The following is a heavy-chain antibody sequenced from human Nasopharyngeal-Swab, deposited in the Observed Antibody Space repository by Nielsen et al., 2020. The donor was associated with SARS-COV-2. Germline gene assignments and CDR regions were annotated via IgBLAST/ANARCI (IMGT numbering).Heavy chain of an antibody. Sequence: GESLKISCAASGFTFSSYSMNWVRQAPGKGLEWVSYISSSSGTIFYADSVKGRFTISRDNAKNSLSLQMNSLRAEDTAVYYCAKDEGYYDFWSGYFPDRADYYYYYGMDVWGQGTTVTVSS. CDR2: ISSSSGTI. D-gene: IGHD3-3*01. CDR1: GFTFSSYS. V-gene: IGHV3-48*01. CDR3: AKDEGYYDFWSGYFPDRADYYYYYGMDV. J-gene: IGHJ6*02.